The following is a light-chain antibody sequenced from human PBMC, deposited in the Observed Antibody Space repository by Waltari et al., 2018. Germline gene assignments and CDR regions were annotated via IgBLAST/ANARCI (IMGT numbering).Light chain of an antibody. CDR1: QSISSW. J-gene: IGKJ2*03. CDR2: KAS. CDR3: LQYSSSPYS. V-gene: IGKV1-12*01. Sequence: DIQMTQSPSSLSASVGDTVTITCRASQSISSWLDWYQQKPGKAPKLLIYKASSLQSGFPSRFSGSGSGTDFTLTISSLQPEDFATYYCLQYSSSPYSFGQGTKVEIK.